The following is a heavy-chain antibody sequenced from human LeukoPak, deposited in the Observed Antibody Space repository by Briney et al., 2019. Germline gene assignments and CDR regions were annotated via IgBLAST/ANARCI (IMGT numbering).Heavy chain of an antibody. Sequence: PSETLSLTCTVSGGSISSYYWSWIRQPPGKGLEWIGYIYYSGSTNYNPSLKSRVTISVDTSKNQFSLKLSSVTAADTAVYYCARGPYGSGSYYISTNFQHWGQGTLVTVSS. CDR3: ARGPYGSGSYYISTNFQH. CDR2: IYYSGST. D-gene: IGHD3-10*01. CDR1: GGSISSYY. J-gene: IGHJ1*01. V-gene: IGHV4-59*01.